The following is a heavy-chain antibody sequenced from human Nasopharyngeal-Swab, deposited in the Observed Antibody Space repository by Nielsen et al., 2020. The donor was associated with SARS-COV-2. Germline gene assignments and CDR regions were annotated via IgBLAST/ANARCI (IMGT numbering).Heavy chain of an antibody. D-gene: IGHD6-13*01. CDR1: GYTFTSYG. J-gene: IGHJ6*03. Sequence: ASVKVSCKASGYTFTSYGISWVRQAPGQGLEWMGWISAYNGNTNHAQKLQGRVTMTTDTSTSTAYMELRSLRSDDTAVYYCARAGGSSWYGLPYYYYYYMDVWGKGTTVTVSS. CDR3: ARAGGSSWYGLPYYYYYYMDV. CDR2: ISAYNGNT. V-gene: IGHV1-18*04.